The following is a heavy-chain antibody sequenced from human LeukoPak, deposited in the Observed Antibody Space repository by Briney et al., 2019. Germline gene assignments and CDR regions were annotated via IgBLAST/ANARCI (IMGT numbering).Heavy chain of an antibody. CDR3: AREHGGYSYGYSLGY. D-gene: IGHD5-18*01. CDR1: GYTFTSYG. V-gene: IGHV1-18*01. J-gene: IGHJ4*02. CDR2: ISAYNGNT. Sequence: GASVKVSCKASGYTFTSYGISWVRQAPGQGLEWMGWISAYNGNTNYAQKLQGRVTMTTDTSTSTAYMELRSLRSDDTAVYYCAREHGGYSYGYSLGYWGQGTLVTVSS.